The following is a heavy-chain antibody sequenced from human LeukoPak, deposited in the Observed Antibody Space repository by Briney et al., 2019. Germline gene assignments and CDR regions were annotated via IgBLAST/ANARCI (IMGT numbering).Heavy chain of an antibody. J-gene: IGHJ4*02. CDR2: INHRGST. V-gene: IGHV4-34*01. D-gene: IGHD6-19*01. CDR3: AGKAVAGPYFDY. Sequence: SETLSLTCTVSGGSISGYYWSWIRQPPGKGLEWIGEINHRGSTNYNPSLKSRVSISVDTSKNQFSLKLTSVTAADTAVYYCAGKAVAGPYFDYWGQGTLVTVSS. CDR1: GGSISGYY.